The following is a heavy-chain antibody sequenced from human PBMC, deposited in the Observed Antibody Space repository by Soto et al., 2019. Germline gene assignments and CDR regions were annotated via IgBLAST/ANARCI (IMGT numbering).Heavy chain of an antibody. CDR1: GYTFTRYG. Sequence: QVQLVQSGAEVKNPGASVKVSCKASGYTFTRYGIGWARQAPGQGLEWMGWINTYNGNTNYAQNVQGRVTPTTDTSTSTAYMELRSLRSNDTAIYYCAMVDVYVTPSPQDVWGQGTTVIVSS. CDR2: INTYNGNT. J-gene: IGHJ6*02. V-gene: IGHV1-18*01. CDR3: AMVDVYVTPSPQDV. D-gene: IGHD3-16*01.